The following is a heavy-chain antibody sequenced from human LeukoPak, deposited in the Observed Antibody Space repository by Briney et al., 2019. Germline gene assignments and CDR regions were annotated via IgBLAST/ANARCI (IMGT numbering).Heavy chain of an antibody. Sequence: ASVKVSCKASGYTFTGYYMHWVRQAPGQGLEWIGWIKPNSGGTNYAQKFQGRVTITRDTSISTAYMELSRLRSDDTAVYYCARDFYPRFLEWISHLFDYWGQGTLVTVSS. V-gene: IGHV1-2*02. CDR2: IKPNSGGT. J-gene: IGHJ4*02. CDR3: ARDFYPRFLEWISHLFDY. D-gene: IGHD3-3*01. CDR1: GYTFTGYY.